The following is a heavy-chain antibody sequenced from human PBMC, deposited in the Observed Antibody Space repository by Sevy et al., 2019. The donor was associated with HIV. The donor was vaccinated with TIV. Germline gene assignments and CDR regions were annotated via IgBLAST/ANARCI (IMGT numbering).Heavy chain of an antibody. V-gene: IGHV4-34*01. CDR1: GGSFSGYY. CDR2: INHSGST. Sequence: SEILSLTCVVYGGSFSGYYWSWIRQPPGKGLEWIEEINHSGSTNYNPSLKSRVTISADTSKNQFSLKLSSVTAADTAVYYCATRRGHLSFDYWGQGTLVTVSS. J-gene: IGHJ4*02. CDR3: ATRRGHLSFDY.